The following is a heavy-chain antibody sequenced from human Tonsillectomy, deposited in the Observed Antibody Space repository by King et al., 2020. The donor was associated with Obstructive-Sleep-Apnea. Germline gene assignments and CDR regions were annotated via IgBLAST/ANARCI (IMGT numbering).Heavy chain of an antibody. Sequence: VQLVESGGGLVKPGGSLRLSCAASGFTFSNAWMSWVRQAPGKGLEWVGRIKSKTDGGTTDYAAPVKGRFTISRDDSKNTLYLQMNSLKTEDTAVYYCTTGGRLLWFGESSNWFDPWGQGTLVTVSS. V-gene: IGHV3-15*01. CDR2: IKSKTDGGTT. CDR1: GFTFSNAW. CDR3: TTGGRLLWFGESSNWFDP. J-gene: IGHJ5*02. D-gene: IGHD3-10*01.